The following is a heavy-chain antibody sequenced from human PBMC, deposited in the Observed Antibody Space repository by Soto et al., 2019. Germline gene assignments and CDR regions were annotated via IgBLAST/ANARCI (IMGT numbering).Heavy chain of an antibody. CDR1: GFTLSSYW. J-gene: IGHJ6*02. D-gene: IGHD2-2*02. V-gene: IGHV3-74*01. CDR3: ARQLPTAIRGGSYYSYGMDV. Sequence: EVQLVESGGGLVQPGGSLRLSCAASGFTLSSYWIHWVRQAPGKGLVWVSRINSVGSSTSYADSVKGRFTISRDNAKNTLYLQMNSRRAEDTAVYYCARQLPTAIRGGSYYSYGMDVWGQGTTVTVSS. CDR2: INSVGSST.